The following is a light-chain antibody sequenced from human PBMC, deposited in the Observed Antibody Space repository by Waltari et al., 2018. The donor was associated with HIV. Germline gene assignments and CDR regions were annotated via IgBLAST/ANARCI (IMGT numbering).Light chain of an antibody. CDR1: RSISSSY. Sequence: EIVLTQSPGTLSLSPGERATLSCRASRSISSSYLAWYQQKPGQAPRFSGSGSGTDFTLTINRLEPEDFAVYYCQQYGHSPPLTFGGGTKVEIK. CDR3: QQYGHSPPLT. V-gene: IGKV3-20*01. J-gene: IGKJ4*01.